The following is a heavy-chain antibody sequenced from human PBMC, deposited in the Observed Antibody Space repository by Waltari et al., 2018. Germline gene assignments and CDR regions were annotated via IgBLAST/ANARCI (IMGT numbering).Heavy chain of an antibody. V-gene: IGHV1-8*03. J-gene: IGHJ6*02. CDR1: GYTFTSYG. CDR3: ARDGTHPYYYGSGSYTPRGYYYYGMDV. Sequence: QVQLVQSGAEVKKPGASVKVSCKASGYTFTSYGISWVRQATGQGLEWMGWMNPNSGNTGYAQKFQGRVTITRNTSISTAYMELRSLRSDDTAVYYCARDGTHPYYYGSGSYTPRGYYYYGMDVWGQGTTVTVSS. D-gene: IGHD3-10*01. CDR2: MNPNSGNT.